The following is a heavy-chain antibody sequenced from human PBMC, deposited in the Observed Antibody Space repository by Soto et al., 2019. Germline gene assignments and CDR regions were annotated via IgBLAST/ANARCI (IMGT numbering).Heavy chain of an antibody. V-gene: IGHV3-30*18. CDR1: GYTFTSYG. J-gene: IGHJ4*02. CDR3: AKDRVGGTFYTPLAF. CDR2: ITYDGSFQ. D-gene: IGHD1-7*01. Sequence: SCKASGYTFTSYGISWVRQAPGKGLEWVAVITYDGSFQYYADSVKGRFTISRDNSKNTLSLHLNTLKPEDTAVYHCAKDRVGGTFYTPLAFWGQGTLVTVSS.